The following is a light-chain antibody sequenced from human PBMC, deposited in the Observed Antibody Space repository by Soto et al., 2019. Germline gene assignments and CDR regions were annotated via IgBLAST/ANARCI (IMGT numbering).Light chain of an antibody. V-gene: IGLV1-47*01. CDR1: TSDVGSNY. CDR2: KND. J-gene: IGLJ3*02. CDR3: ATWDGSLSGYWG. Sequence: QSVLTQPPSASGTPGQRVSISCSGGTSDVGSNYVYWYQQLPGTAPKLLIFKNDQRPSGVPDRFSGSKSGTSASLAISGLRSEDEADYYCATWDGSLSGYWGFGGGTKLTVL.